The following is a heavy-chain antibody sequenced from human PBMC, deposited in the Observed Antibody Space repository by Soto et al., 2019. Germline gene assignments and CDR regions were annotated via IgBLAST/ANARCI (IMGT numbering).Heavy chain of an antibody. J-gene: IGHJ4*02. Sequence: GGSLRLSCAASGFTFSSYAMSWVRQAPGKGLEWVSAISGSGGSTYYADSVKGRFTISRDKSKNTLYLQMNSLRAEDTAVYYCAKKGPRAVTTSLDYWGQGTLVTVSS. D-gene: IGHD4-4*01. V-gene: IGHV3-23*01. CDR3: AKKGPRAVTTSLDY. CDR2: ISGSGGST. CDR1: GFTFSSYA.